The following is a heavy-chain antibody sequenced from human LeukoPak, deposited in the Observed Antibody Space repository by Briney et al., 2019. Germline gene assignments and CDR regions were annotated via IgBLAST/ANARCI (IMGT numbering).Heavy chain of an antibody. CDR2: ISGSGDST. CDR1: GFTFSSSA. Sequence: GGSLRLSCAASGFTFSSSAMSWVRQAPGKGLEWVSTISGSGDSTYYADSVKGRFTISRDDSKNTLYLQMNSLSADDTALYYCAKHRMVRGVITDYYFDYWGRGTLVTVSA. J-gene: IGHJ4*02. D-gene: IGHD3-10*01. CDR3: AKHRMVRGVITDYYFDY. V-gene: IGHV3-23*01.